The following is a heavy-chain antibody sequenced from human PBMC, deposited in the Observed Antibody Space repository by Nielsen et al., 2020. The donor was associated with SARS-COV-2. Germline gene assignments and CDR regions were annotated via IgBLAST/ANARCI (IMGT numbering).Heavy chain of an antibody. V-gene: IGHV3-74*01. CDR3: ARSVSSILEWLLPISEDYYYYYYMDV. CDR1: GFTFSSYW. J-gene: IGHJ6*03. D-gene: IGHD3-3*01. CDR2: INSDGSST. Sequence: GEPLKISCAASGFTFSSYWMHWVRQAPGKGLVWVSRINSDGSSTSYADSVKGRFTISRDNAKNTLYLQMNSLRAEDTAVYYCARSVSSILEWLLPISEDYYYYYYMDVWGKGTTVTVSS.